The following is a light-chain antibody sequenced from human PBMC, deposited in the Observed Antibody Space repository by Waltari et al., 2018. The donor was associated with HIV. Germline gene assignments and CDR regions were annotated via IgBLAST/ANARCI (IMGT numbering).Light chain of an antibody. CDR3: QVWERRSQWV. Sequence: SYVLTQPPSVSVAPGQTATITCGGNDIGSQSVHWYQQKPGPAPVLAIYYHNDRPSGIPERGCASTSGNTATLPISGGEAGDEADYYCQVWERRSQWVFGGGTKLTVL. CDR2: YHN. V-gene: IGLV3-21*01. CDR1: DIGSQS. J-gene: IGLJ3*02.